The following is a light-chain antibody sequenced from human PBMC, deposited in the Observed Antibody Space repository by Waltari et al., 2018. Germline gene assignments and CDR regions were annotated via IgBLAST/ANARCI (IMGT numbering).Light chain of an antibody. V-gene: IGKV3-20*01. CDR3: QQYGNWPPL. CDR2: GAS. CDR1: QSVSSSY. Sequence: EIVLTQSPGTLSLSPGEGATLSCRASQSVSSSYLAWYQQKPGQAPRLLIYGASNRATDIPDRFTGSGSGTDFTLTINRLEPEDFAVYYCQQYGNWPPLFGQGTKVEIK. J-gene: IGKJ1*01.